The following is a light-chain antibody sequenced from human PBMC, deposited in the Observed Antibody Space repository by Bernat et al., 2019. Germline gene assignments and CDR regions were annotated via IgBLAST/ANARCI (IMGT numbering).Light chain of an antibody. CDR1: GLSNQY. CDR2: QGT. Sequence: SYDLTQSPSVPVSPGQTATITCPGNGLSNQYASWYQQKSGQAPLLVIYQGTERPPGIPERFTGSTSGTTVTLTISGVQAEDEADYFCQSAAGEPIYVFGPGTKVTAL. V-gene: IGLV3-25*03. CDR3: QSAAGEPIYV. J-gene: IGLJ1*01.